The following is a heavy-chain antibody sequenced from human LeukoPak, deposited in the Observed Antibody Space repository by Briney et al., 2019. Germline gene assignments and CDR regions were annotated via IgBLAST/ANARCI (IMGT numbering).Heavy chain of an antibody. V-gene: IGHV3-30*02. Sequence: GGSLRLSCAASGFTFSNYGMHWVRQAPGKGLEWVAFIRYDGSNKWYADAVKGRFTISRDNSKNMLYLQMNSLRAEDTAVYYCAKKIGSSSSGGYFDYWGQGTLVTVPS. D-gene: IGHD6-6*01. J-gene: IGHJ4*02. CDR3: AKKIGSSSSGGYFDY. CDR2: IRYDGSNK. CDR1: GFTFSNYG.